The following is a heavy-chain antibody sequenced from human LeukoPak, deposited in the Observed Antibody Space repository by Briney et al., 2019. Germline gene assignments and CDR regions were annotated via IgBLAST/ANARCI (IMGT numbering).Heavy chain of an antibody. V-gene: IGHV3-7*01. CDR2: ITPDGSGD. CDR1: GFPFRNHW. CDR3: ARLMGTVTTYDY. Sequence: GSLRLSFAASGFPFRNHWMSWVRPAPGRGLEWVASITPDGSGDYYLDSVKGRFTISRDNAENSLFLQMSSLGAEDTAVYYCARLMGTVTTYDYWGQGTLVTVSS. D-gene: IGHD1-7*01. J-gene: IGHJ4*02.